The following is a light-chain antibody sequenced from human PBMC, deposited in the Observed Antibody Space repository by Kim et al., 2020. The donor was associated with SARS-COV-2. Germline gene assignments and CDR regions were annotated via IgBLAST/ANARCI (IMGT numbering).Light chain of an antibody. J-gene: IGLJ3*02. V-gene: IGLV2-14*03. Sequence: GQSITISCTGTSSAISGYNYVSWYQQHPGKAPKLMIYDVSKRPSGVSNRFSGSKSGNTASLTISGLQAEDEANYYCTSYTTSNTWVFGGGTKLTVL. CDR3: TSYTTSNTWV. CDR1: SSAISGYNY. CDR2: DVS.